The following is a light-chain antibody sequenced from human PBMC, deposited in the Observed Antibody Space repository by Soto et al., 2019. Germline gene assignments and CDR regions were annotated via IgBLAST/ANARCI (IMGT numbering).Light chain of an antibody. CDR1: SSNIGSNA. V-gene: IGLV1-44*01. Sequence: QSVLTQPPSASATPGQRVTISCSGSSSNIGSNAVNWYQQLPGTAPKLLIYNNNQRPSGVPARFSGSKSGTSASLAISGLQSEDEADYYCAAWDDSLREVFGTGTKLTVL. J-gene: IGLJ1*01. CDR2: NNN. CDR3: AAWDDSLREV.